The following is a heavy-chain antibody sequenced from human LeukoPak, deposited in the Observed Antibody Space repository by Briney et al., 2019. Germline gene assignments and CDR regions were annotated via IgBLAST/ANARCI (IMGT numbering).Heavy chain of an antibody. J-gene: IGHJ3*02. V-gene: IGHV4-61*02. CDR3: AREKAIVTAFDI. Sequence: SQTLSLTCTVSGGSISSGNYYWSWIRQPAGKGLEWIGRGYTTGSTNYNPSLKSRVTISVDMSKNQFSLRLRSVTAADTAVYYCAREKAIVTAFDIWGQGTMVAVSS. CDR2: GYTTGST. D-gene: IGHD5-18*01. CDR1: GGSISSGNYY.